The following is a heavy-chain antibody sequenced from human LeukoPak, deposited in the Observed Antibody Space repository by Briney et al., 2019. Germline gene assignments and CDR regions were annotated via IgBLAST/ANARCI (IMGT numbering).Heavy chain of an antibody. D-gene: IGHD3-22*01. V-gene: IGHV1-2*02. Sequence: ASVKVSCKASGYTFTGYYMHWVRQAPGQGLEWMGWINPNSGGTNYAQKFQGRVTMTRDTSIATTYMELSRLTSDDTAVYFCAREMDSSEAFDIWGQGTLVTVSS. CDR2: INPNSGGT. CDR1: GYTFTGYY. CDR3: AREMDSSEAFDI. J-gene: IGHJ3*02.